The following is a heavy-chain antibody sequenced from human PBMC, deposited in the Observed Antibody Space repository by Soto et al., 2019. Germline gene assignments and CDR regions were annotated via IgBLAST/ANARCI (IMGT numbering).Heavy chain of an antibody. D-gene: IGHD6-13*01. Sequence: QVQLQESGPGLVKISETLSLTCTVSGGSISSYYWSWIRQPPGKGLEWIGYISHRGSINYSPSLKSRLSTSEDTPKNQFPLKLSSVTAADPAVYYCARRIAAPGTSNYYGLDVWGQGTTVSVS. CDR2: ISHRGSI. J-gene: IGHJ6*02. CDR3: ARRIAAPGTSNYYGLDV. CDR1: GGSISSYY. V-gene: IGHV4-59*01.